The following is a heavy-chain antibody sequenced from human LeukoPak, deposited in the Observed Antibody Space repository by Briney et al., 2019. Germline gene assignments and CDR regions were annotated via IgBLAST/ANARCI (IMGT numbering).Heavy chain of an antibody. Sequence: ASVKVSCKASGGTFSSYAISWVRQAPGQGLEWMGGIIPIFGTANYAQKFQGRVTITADESTSTAYMELSSLGSEDTAVYYCARDWYSSSWSGFDPWGQGTLVTVSS. V-gene: IGHV1-69*13. D-gene: IGHD6-13*01. CDR2: IIPIFGTA. J-gene: IGHJ5*02. CDR1: GGTFSSYA. CDR3: ARDWYSSSWSGFDP.